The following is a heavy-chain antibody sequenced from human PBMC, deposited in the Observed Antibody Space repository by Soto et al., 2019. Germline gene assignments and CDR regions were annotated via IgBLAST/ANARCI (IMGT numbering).Heavy chain of an antibody. Sequence: GGSLRLSCAASGFTFSNAWMNWVRQAPGKGLEWVGRIKSKTDGGTTDYAAPVKGRFTISRDGSKNTLYLQMNSLKTEDTAVYYCTTDPVTMIVVVPSSGWGQGTLVTVSS. CDR3: TTDPVTMIVVVPSSG. CDR1: GFTFSNAW. V-gene: IGHV3-15*07. D-gene: IGHD3-22*01. CDR2: IKSKTDGGTT. J-gene: IGHJ4*02.